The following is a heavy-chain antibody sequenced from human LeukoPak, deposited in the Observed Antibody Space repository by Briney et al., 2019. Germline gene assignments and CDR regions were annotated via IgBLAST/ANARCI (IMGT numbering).Heavy chain of an antibody. CDR2: ISAYNSNT. CDR3: ARDEAVAGSPPHYFDY. D-gene: IGHD6-19*01. Sequence: EASVKVSCKASGYTFISYGISWVRQAPGQGLEWMGWISAYNSNTNYAQKFQGRGTMTTDTSTSTVYMELRSLRSDDTAVYYCARDEAVAGSPPHYFDYWGQGTLVTVSS. V-gene: IGHV1-18*01. CDR1: GYTFISYG. J-gene: IGHJ4*02.